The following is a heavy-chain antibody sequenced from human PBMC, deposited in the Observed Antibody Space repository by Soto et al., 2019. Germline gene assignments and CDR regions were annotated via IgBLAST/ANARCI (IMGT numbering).Heavy chain of an antibody. J-gene: IGHJ5*02. CDR1: GGSFSGYY. D-gene: IGHD5-12*01. CDR3: ARVIGWLQLSWFDP. CDR2: INHSGST. V-gene: IGHV4-34*01. Sequence: TETLSLTCAVYGGSFSGYYWSWVRQPPGKGLEWIGEINHSGSTNYNPSLKSRVTISVDTSKNQFSLKLSSVTAADTAVYYCARVIGWLQLSWFDPWGQGTLVTVSS.